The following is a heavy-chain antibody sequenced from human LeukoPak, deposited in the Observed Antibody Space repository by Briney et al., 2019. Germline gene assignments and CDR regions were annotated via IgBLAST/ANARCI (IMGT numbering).Heavy chain of an antibody. V-gene: IGHV3-23*01. CDR3: AKDLGIGGSGF. CDR2: ISVSSDST. D-gene: IGHD3-10*01. Sequence: GGSLRLSCAASGFTFSSYAMSWVRQAPGKGLEWVSAISVSSDSTYYADSVKGRFTVSRDNSRNTLYLQMNSLRADDTAVYYCAKDLGIGGSGFWGQGTLVTVSS. CDR1: GFTFSSYA. J-gene: IGHJ4*02.